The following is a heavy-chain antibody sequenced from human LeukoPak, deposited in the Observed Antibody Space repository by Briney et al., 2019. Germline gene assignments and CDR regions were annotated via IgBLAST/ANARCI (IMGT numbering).Heavy chain of an antibody. V-gene: IGHV1-2*02. D-gene: IGHD2-2*01. CDR3: ARQPSFDAIDI. CDR2: INPNSGGP. CDR1: GYTFTSYY. Sequence: ASVKVSCKASGYTFTSYYLHWVRQAPGQGPEWMGWINPNSGGPNYAQEFQGRVTMTRDTSISTAYMELSRLRSDDTAVYYCARQPSFDAIDIWGQGTTVTVSS. J-gene: IGHJ3*02.